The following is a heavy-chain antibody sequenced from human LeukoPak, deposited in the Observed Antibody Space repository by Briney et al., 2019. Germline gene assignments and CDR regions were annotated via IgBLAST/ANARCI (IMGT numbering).Heavy chain of an antibody. CDR3: ARDLDYGEKSEDY. J-gene: IGHJ4*02. Sequence: ASVKVSCKASGFTFINYYMHWVRQAPGQGLEWLGIINLSGGSTHYPQKFQDRVTMTRDTSTSTVYMELSSLRSEDTAVYYCARDLDYGEKSEDYWGRGTLVTVSS. CDR2: INLSGGST. D-gene: IGHD4/OR15-4a*01. CDR1: GFTFINYY. V-gene: IGHV1-46*01.